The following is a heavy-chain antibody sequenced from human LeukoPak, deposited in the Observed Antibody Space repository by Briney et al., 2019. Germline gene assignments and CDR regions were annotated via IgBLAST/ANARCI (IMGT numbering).Heavy chain of an antibody. CDR2: IIPILGIA. J-gene: IGHJ3*02. CDR1: GGTFSSYT. Sequence: SVKVSCKXSGGTFSSYTISWVRQAPGQGLEWMGRIIPILGIANYAQKFQGRVTITADKSTSTAYMELSSLRSEDTAVYYCARAHCSSTSRLTGPFDIWGQGTMVTVSS. CDR3: ARAHCSSTSRLTGPFDI. D-gene: IGHD2-2*01. V-gene: IGHV1-69*02.